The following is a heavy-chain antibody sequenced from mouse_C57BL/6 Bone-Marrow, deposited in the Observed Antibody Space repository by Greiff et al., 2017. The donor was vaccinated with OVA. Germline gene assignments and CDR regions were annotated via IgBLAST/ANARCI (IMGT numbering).Heavy chain of an antibody. V-gene: IGHV5-9-1*02. Sequence: DVMLVESGEGLVKPGGSLKLSCAASGFTFSSYAMSWVRQTPEKRLEWVAYISSGGDYIYYADTVKGRFTISRDNARNTLYLQMSSLKSEDTAMYYCTRADGNYLYYAMDYWGQGTSVTVSS. D-gene: IGHD2-1*01. CDR2: ISSGGDYI. CDR3: TRADGNYLYYAMDY. CDR1: GFTFSSYA. J-gene: IGHJ4*01.